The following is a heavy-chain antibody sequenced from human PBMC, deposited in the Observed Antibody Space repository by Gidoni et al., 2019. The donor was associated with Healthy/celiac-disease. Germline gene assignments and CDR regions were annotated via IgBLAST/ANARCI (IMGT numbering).Heavy chain of an antibody. CDR1: GFTVSSNY. CDR2: IYSGGST. J-gene: IGHJ4*02. V-gene: IGHV3-53*01. CDR3: ARASFLEWLVDY. Sequence: EVQLVESGGGLFQPGGSLRLSCAASGFTVSSNYMSWVRQAPGKGLEWVTVIYSGGSTYDADSGKGRFTISRDNSKNTLYLQMNSLRAEDTAVYYCARASFLEWLVDYWGQGTLVTVSS. D-gene: IGHD3-3*01.